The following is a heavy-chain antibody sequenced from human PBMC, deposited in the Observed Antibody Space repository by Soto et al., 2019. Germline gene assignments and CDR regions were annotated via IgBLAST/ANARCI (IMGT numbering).Heavy chain of an antibody. CDR2: IRSKAYGGTT. D-gene: IGHD4-17*01. Sequence: PGGSLRLSCTASGFTFGDYAMSWVRQAPGKGLEWVGFIRSKAYGGTTEYAASVKGRFTISRDDSKSIAYLQMNSLKTEDTAVYYCTHYGDSSFDYWRQGTLVTVSS. V-gene: IGHV3-49*04. CDR1: GFTFGDYA. CDR3: THYGDSSFDY. J-gene: IGHJ4*02.